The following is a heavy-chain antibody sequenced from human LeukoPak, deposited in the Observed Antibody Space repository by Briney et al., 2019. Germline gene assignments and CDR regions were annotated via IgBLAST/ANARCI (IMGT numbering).Heavy chain of an antibody. Sequence: GRSLRLSCAASGFTFDDYAMHWVRQAPGKGLEWVSGISWNSGSIDYADSVKGRFTISRDNAKNSLYLQMNSLRAEDTALYYCAKGLITFGGVIPDAFDIWGQGTMVTVSS. V-gene: IGHV3-9*01. CDR3: AKGLITFGGVIPDAFDI. CDR2: ISWNSGSI. CDR1: GFTFDDYA. J-gene: IGHJ3*02. D-gene: IGHD3-16*02.